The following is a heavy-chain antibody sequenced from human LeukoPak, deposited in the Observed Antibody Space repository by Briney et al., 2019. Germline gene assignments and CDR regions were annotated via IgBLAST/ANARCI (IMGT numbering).Heavy chain of an antibody. CDR2: ISAYNGNT. J-gene: IGHJ5*02. V-gene: IGHV1-18*01. CDR3: ARDGRGIVQNWFDP. Sequence: ASVKVSCKASGYTFTSYGISWVRQAPGQGLEWMGWISAYNGNTNYAQKLQGRVTMTTDTSTSTAYMELRGLRSDDTAVYYCARDGRGIVQNWFDPWGQGTLVTVSS. D-gene: IGHD1-26*01. CDR1: GYTFTSYG.